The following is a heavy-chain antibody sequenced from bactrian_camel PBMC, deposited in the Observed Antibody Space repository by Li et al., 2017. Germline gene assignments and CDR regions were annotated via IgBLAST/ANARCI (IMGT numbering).Heavy chain of an antibody. V-gene: IGHV3S53*01. J-gene: IGHJ4*01. Sequence: HVQLVESGGGSVQAGGSLKLSCTYSRDTPMMCGMGWYRQAPEKERELVSSISSEGTTIYADSVKGRFTISQDYATLYLQMNSLKTEDTAVYYCTYGDASMFPYWGRGTQVTVS. D-gene: IGHD6*01. CDR3: TYGDASMFPY. CDR2: ISSEGTT. CDR1: RDTPMMCG.